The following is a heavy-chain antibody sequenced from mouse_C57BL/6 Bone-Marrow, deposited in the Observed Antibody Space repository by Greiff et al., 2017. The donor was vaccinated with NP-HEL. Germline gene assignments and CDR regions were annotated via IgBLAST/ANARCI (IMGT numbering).Heavy chain of an antibody. V-gene: IGHV1-47*01. CDR3: ARGGNYWYYFDY. CDR2: FHPYNDDT. J-gene: IGHJ2*01. D-gene: IGHD2-1*01. Sequence: QVQLQQSGAELVKPGASVKMSCKASGYTFTTYPIEWVKQNHGKSLEWIGNFHPYNDDTEYNEKFKNKATLTVEKSSSTVYLELSRLTSDDSSVYDCARGGNYWYYFDYWGRGTTLTVSS. CDR1: GYTFTTYP.